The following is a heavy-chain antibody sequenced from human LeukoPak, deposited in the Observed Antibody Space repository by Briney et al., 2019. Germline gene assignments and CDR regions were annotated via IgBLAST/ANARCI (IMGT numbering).Heavy chain of an antibody. CDR1: RLTFGDYA. CDR3: GYGEDYYFMDV. CDR2: IRNKAYGGTT. J-gene: IGHJ6*03. V-gene: IGHV3-49*04. D-gene: IGHD4-17*01. Sequence: PGRSLRLSCTVSRLTFGDYALSWVRQAPGKGLEWVGFIRNKAYGGTTEYGASVKGRFNISREDSQSIAYLQMNSLKAEDTAVYYCGYGEDYYFMDVWGKGTTVTVSS.